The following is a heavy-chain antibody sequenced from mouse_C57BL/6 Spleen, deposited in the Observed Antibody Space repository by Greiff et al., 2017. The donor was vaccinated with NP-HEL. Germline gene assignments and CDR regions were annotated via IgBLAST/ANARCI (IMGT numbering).Heavy chain of an antibody. CDR1: GYTFTSYW. V-gene: IGHV1-61*01. CDR2: IYPSDSET. D-gene: IGHD4-1*01. Sequence: QVQLQQPGAELVRPGSSVKLSCKASGYTFTSYWMDWVKQRPGQGLEWIGNIYPSDSETHYNQKFKDKATVTVDKSSSTAYMQLSSLTSEDSAVYYCARGTGTDDYWGQGTTLTVSS. CDR3: ARGTGTDDY. J-gene: IGHJ2*01.